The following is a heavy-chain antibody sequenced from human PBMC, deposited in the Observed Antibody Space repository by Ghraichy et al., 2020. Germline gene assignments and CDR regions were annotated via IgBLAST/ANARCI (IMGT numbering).Heavy chain of an antibody. V-gene: IGHV3-7*03. D-gene: IGHD4-17*01. CDR1: GFTFSSYW. Sequence: GGSLRLSCAASGFTFSSYWMSWVRQAPGKGLEWVANIKQDGSEKYYVDSVKGRFTISRDNAKNSLYLQMNSLRAEDTAVYYCARADYGDLPLGYYYMDVWGKGTTVTVSS. CDR2: IKQDGSEK. J-gene: IGHJ6*03. CDR3: ARADYGDLPLGYYYMDV.